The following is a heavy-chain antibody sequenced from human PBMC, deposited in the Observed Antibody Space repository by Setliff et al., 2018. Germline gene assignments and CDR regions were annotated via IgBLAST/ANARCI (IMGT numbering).Heavy chain of an antibody. J-gene: IGHJ4*02. V-gene: IGHV3-23*01. Sequence: ETLRLSCAASGFTFSSYAMSWVRQAPGKGLEWVSAITGNGGSTYYADSVKGRFTISRDNSKNSLYLEMYSLRAEDTAVYYCAKGNLGYCSGGICYPFDYWGQGSLVTVSS. CDR3: AKGNLGYCSGGICYPFDY. CDR2: ITGNGGST. CDR1: GFTFSSYA. D-gene: IGHD2-15*01.